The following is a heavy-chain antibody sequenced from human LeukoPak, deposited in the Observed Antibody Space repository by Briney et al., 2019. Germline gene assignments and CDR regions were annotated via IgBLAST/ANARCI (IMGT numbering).Heavy chain of an antibody. CDR3: ARAPSLGYYDSSGYVDY. V-gene: IGHV1-2*02. CDR1: GYTFTGYY. D-gene: IGHD3-22*01. CDR2: INPNSGGT. J-gene: IGHJ4*02. Sequence: ASVKVSCKASGYTFTGYYMHWVRQAPGQGLEWMGWINPNSGGTSYAQKFQGRVTMTRDTSISTAYMELSRLRSDDTAVYYCARAPSLGYYDSSGYVDYWGQGTLVTVSS.